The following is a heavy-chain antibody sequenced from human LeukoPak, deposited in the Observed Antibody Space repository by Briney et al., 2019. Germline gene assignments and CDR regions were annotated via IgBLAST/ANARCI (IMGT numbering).Heavy chain of an antibody. D-gene: IGHD3-22*01. V-gene: IGHV3-23*01. CDR2: ISGSGGST. J-gene: IGHJ3*01. CDR1: GFTFSSYA. CDR3: AKEWTRVYYYDSSGSHDAFDL. Sequence: PGGSLRLSCAASGFTFSSYAMSWVRQAPGKGLEWVSAISGSGGSTYYADSVKGRFTISRDNSKNTLYLQMNSLRAEDTAVYYCAKEWTRVYYYDSSGSHDAFDLWGQGTMVTVSS.